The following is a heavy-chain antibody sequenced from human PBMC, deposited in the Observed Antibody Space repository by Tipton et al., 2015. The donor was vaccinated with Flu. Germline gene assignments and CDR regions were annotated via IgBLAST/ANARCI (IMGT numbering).Heavy chain of an antibody. CDR1: GGSISSYY. CDR3: ARDGVVGVDAFDI. V-gene: IGHV4-59*01. CDR2: IYYSGST. J-gene: IGHJ3*02. Sequence: TLSLTCTVSGGSISSYYWSWIRQPPGKGLEWIGYIYYSGSTNYNPSLKCRVTISVDTSKSQFSLKLSSVTAADTAVYYCARDGVVGVDAFDIWGQGTMVTVSS. D-gene: IGHD3-16*01.